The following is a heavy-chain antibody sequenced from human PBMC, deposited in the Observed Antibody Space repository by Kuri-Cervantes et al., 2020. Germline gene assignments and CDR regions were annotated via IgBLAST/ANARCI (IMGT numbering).Heavy chain of an antibody. V-gene: IGHV4-59*01. CDR2: IYYSGST. CDR1: GGSISSYY. D-gene: IGHD1-26*01. Sequence: SETLSLTCTVSGGSISSYYWSWIRQPPGKGLEWIGYIYYSGSTNYNPSLKSRVTISVDTSKNQFSLKLSSVTAADTAVYYCARRIVGATTLVDYGMGVWGQGTTVTVSS. J-gene: IGHJ6*02. CDR3: ARRIVGATTLVDYGMGV.